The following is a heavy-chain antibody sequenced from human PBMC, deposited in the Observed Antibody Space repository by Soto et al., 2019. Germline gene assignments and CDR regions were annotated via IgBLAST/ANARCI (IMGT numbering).Heavy chain of an antibody. CDR3: ARLQAAAGDNDLTFDY. CDR2: IDPSDSYT. D-gene: IGHD6-13*01. CDR1: GYSFTTYQ. V-gene: IGHV5-10-1*01. J-gene: IGHJ4*02. Sequence: EVQLVQSGAEVKKPGESLRISCKNNGYSFTTYQMSWVRQMPGKGLEWMGRIDPSDSYTNYSPSFQGHVTISADKSISTAYLQWSSLKASDTALYYCARLQAAAGDNDLTFDYWGQGTLVTVSS.